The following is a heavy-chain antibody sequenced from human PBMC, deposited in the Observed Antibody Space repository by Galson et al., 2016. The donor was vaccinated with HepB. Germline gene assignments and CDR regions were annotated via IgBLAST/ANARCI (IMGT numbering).Heavy chain of an antibody. CDR3: GRSGGPGTVDY. V-gene: IGHV3-7*03. CDR1: GFTFSTYW. J-gene: IGHJ4*02. CDR2: INEGGGER. Sequence: SLRLSCAASGFTFSTYWMSWVRQAPGKGLECVANINEGGGERYYVGSVEGRFTISRDNAKNLLYLQMNSLRAEDTAVYYCGRSGGPGTVDYWGQGTRVTVSS. D-gene: IGHD1-1*01.